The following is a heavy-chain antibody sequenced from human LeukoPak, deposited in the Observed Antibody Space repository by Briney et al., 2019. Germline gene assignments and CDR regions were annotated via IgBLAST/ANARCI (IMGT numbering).Heavy chain of an antibody. Sequence: QAGGSLRLSCAASGFTFSTYAMTWVRQAPGKGLEWVSGISAGGTNTYYADSVKGRFTISRDNSKNTLYLQMNSLRAEDTAVYYCAKDLHIVVVTAGGVFDIWGQGTMVTVSS. J-gene: IGHJ3*02. CDR3: AKDLHIVVVTAGGVFDI. D-gene: IGHD2-21*02. V-gene: IGHV3-23*01. CDR2: ISAGGTNT. CDR1: GFTFSTYA.